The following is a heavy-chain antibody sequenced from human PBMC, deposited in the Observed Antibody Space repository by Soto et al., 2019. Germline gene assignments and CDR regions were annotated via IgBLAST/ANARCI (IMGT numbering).Heavy chain of an antibody. V-gene: IGHV1-69*02. Sequence: SVKVSCKASGGTFSSYTISLVRQAPGQGLEWMGRIIPILGIANYAQKFQGRVTITADKSTSTAYMELSSLRSEDTAVYYCARDDGLAYCGGDCYSWGQGTLVTVSS. CDR3: ARDDGLAYCGGDCYS. J-gene: IGHJ4*02. D-gene: IGHD2-21*02. CDR1: GGTFSSYT. CDR2: IIPILGIA.